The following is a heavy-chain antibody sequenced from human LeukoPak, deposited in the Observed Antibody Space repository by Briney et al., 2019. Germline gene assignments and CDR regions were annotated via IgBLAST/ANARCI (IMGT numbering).Heavy chain of an antibody. Sequence: GGSLRLSCAASGFTFSSYGMHWVRQAPGKGLEWVAVISYDGSNKYYADSVKGRFTISRDNSKNTLYLQMNSLRAEDTAVYYCAKCFLGQWLVPGAPYYYYYGMDVWGPGTTVSVSS. CDR2: ISYDGSNK. V-gene: IGHV3-30*18. J-gene: IGHJ6*02. CDR3: AKCFLGQWLVPGAPYYYYYGMDV. CDR1: GFTFSSYG. D-gene: IGHD6-19*01.